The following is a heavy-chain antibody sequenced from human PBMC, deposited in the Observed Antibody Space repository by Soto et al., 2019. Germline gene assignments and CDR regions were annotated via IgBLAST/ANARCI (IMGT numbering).Heavy chain of an antibody. J-gene: IGHJ3*02. CDR1: GYSFTKYW. D-gene: IGHD6-13*01. CDR2: IYPDESDT. Sequence: PGESLKISCKGSGYSFTKYWIGWVRQMPGKGLEWMAIIYPDESDTKYSPSFQGQVTISADNSISTAYLQWSSLEASDTAMYYCARQDEYSRLFDIWGQGTMVTVSS. V-gene: IGHV5-51*01. CDR3: ARQDEYSRLFDI.